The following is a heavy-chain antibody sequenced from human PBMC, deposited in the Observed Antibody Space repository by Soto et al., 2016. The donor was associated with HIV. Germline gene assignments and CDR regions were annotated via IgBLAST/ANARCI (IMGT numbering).Heavy chain of an antibody. V-gene: IGHV1-46*01. D-gene: IGHD1-26*01. Sequence: QVQLVQSGAGVKKPGASVKVSCKASGYTFSSYYMHWVRQAPGQGLEWMGVVNPSGGSTTYAQKFQGRVTMTRDTSTSTVDMELSSLRSEDTAVYYCARAASGARWDFDYWGQGTLVTVSS. J-gene: IGHJ4*02. CDR2: VNPSGGST. CDR1: GYTFSSYY. CDR3: ARAASGARWDFDY.